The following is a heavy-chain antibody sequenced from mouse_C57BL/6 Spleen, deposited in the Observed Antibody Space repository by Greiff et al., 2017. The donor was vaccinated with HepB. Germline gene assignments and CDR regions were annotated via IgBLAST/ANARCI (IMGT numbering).Heavy chain of an antibody. CDR2: IYPRSGNT. Sequence: QVHVKQSGAELARPGASVKLSCKASGYTFTSYGISWVKQRSGQGLEWIGGIYPRSGNTYYNEKFKGKATLTADKSSSTAYMELRSLTSEDSAVYFCAKHYDSRPYFDYWGQGTTLTVSS. V-gene: IGHV1-81*01. J-gene: IGHJ2*01. D-gene: IGHD1-1*01. CDR1: GYTFTSYG. CDR3: AKHYDSRPYFDY.